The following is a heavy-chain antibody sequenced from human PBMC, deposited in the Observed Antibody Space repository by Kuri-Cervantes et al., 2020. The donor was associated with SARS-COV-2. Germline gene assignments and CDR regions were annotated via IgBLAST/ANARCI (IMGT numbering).Heavy chain of an antibody. V-gene: IGHV3-23*01. J-gene: IGHJ1*01. CDR2: ISGGGGST. CDR3: AKDVAAGTRAPPEYFQH. Sequence: GESLKISCAASGFTVSSNEMSWVRQAPGKGLEWVSTISGGGGSTYYADSVEGRFTISRDSSKNTLYLQMNSLRAEDTAVYYCAKDVAAGTRAPPEYFQHWGQGTLVTVSS. D-gene: IGHD6-13*01. CDR1: GFTVSSNE.